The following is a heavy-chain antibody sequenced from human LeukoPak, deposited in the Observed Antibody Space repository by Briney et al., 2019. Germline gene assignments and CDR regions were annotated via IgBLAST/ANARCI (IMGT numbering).Heavy chain of an antibody. V-gene: IGHV1-46*01. CDR1: GYTFTDYH. Sequence: ASVKVSCKASGYTFTDYHMHWVRQAPGQGLEWMGISNPSGGSTSYAQKFQGRVTMTRDTSTSTVYMELSSLRSEDTAVYYCAVEMATMADYWGQGTLVTVSS. D-gene: IGHD5-24*01. CDR2: SNPSGGST. CDR3: AVEMATMADY. J-gene: IGHJ4*02.